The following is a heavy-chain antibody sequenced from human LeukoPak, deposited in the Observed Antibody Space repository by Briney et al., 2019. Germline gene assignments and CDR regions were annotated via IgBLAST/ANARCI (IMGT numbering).Heavy chain of an antibody. CDR3: IFYDILTGQYY. CDR2: ISAYNGNT. J-gene: IGHJ4*02. Sequence: ASVKVSCKASGYTFTSYGISWVRQAPGQGLEWMGWISAYNGNTNYAQKLQGRVTMTTDTSTSTTYMELRSLRSEDTAVYYCIFYDILTGQYYWGQGTLVTVSS. D-gene: IGHD3-9*01. CDR1: GYTFTSYG. V-gene: IGHV1-18*01.